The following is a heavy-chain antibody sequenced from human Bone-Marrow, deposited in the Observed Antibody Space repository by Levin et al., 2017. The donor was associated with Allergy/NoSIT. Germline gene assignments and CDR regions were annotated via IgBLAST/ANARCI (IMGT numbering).Heavy chain of an antibody. J-gene: IGHJ4*02. V-gene: IGHV1-2*06. CDR1: GYTFTGYY. Sequence: WASVKVSCKASGYTFTGYYMHWVRQAPGQGLEWMGRINPNSGGTNYAQKFQGRVTMTRDTSISTAYMELSRLRSDDTAVYYCARTYSSSWPMTFDYWGQGTLVTVSS. CDR2: INPNSGGT. CDR3: ARTYSSSWPMTFDY. D-gene: IGHD6-13*01.